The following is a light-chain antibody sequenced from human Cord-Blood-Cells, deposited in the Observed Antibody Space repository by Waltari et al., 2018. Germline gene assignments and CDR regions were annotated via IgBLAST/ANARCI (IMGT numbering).Light chain of an antibody. CDR3: QQYDNLPLT. CDR1: QDISNY. J-gene: IGKJ4*01. Sequence: DIQMSQSPSSLSASVGDRVTITWQASQDISNYLNWYQQKPGKAPTVLIYDASNLETGVPSRFSGSGSRTDFTFTISSLQPEDIATYYCQQYDNLPLTFGGGTKVEIK. CDR2: DAS. V-gene: IGKV1-33*01.